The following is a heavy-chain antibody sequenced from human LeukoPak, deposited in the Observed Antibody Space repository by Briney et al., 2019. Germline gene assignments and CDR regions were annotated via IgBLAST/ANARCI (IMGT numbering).Heavy chain of an antibody. D-gene: IGHD2/OR15-2a*01. CDR2: IVVGCGNT. J-gene: IGHJ4*02. Sequence: GTSVKVSCKASGFTFTSSAMQWVRQARGRRLEWIGWIVVGCGNTNYAQKFQERVTITRDMSTSTAYMELSSLRSEDTAVYYCAADFYRTQVSDYWGQGTLVTVSS. CDR1: GFTFTSSA. V-gene: IGHV1-58*02. CDR3: AADFYRTQVSDY.